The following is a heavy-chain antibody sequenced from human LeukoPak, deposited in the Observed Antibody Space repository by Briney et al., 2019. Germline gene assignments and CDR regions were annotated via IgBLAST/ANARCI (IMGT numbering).Heavy chain of an antibody. CDR1: GGSMRRTSYY. Sequence: PSETLSLTCSVSGGSMRRTSYYWGWIRQPPGKGLEWIGSIYYSGSTYYNPSLKSRVTISLDTSKNQFSLKLSSVTAADTAVYYCARGSSSWYSFHFDYWGQGTLVTVSS. D-gene: IGHD6-13*01. CDR2: IYYSGST. J-gene: IGHJ4*02. V-gene: IGHV4-39*07. CDR3: ARGSSSWYSFHFDY.